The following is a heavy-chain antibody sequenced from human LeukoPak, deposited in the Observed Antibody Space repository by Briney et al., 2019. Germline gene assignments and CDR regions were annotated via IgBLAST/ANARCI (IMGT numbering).Heavy chain of an antibody. CDR1: GFTFSSYG. Sequence: GGSLRLSCAASGFTFSSYGMSWVRQAPGKGLEWVSAISGSGGSTYYADSVKGRFTISRDNSKNTLYLQMNSLRAEDTAVYYCAKMGDYYGSGSYYRVGAHYMDVWGKGTTVTISS. CDR2: ISGSGGST. V-gene: IGHV3-23*01. CDR3: AKMGDYYGSGSYYRVGAHYMDV. D-gene: IGHD3-10*01. J-gene: IGHJ6*03.